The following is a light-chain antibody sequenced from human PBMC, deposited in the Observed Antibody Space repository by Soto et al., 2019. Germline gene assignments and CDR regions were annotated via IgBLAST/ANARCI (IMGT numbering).Light chain of an antibody. V-gene: IGKV3-11*01. Sequence: EIVLTQSPATLSLSPVERATLSCRASQRVSSYLAWYQQKPGQAPRLLIYDASNRATGIPARFSGSGSGTDFTLTISSLEPEDFAVYYCQQRSNWPPLTFGGGTKVEIK. CDR3: QQRSNWPPLT. CDR1: QRVSSY. J-gene: IGKJ4*01. CDR2: DAS.